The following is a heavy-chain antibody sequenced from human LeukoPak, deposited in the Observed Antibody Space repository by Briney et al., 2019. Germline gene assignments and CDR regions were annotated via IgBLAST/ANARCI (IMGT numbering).Heavy chain of an antibody. V-gene: IGHV3-7*03. CDR1: GFNFCNYW. CDR3: AREVVVVDRYFEH. J-gene: IGHJ1*01. Sequence: PGGSLRLSCVVSGFNFCNYWMNWVRQAPGKGLEWVANIKHDGSEKYYVDSVKGRFSISRDNAKKSLYLQMNSLRAEDTSVYYCAREVVVVDRYFEHWGQGTLVTVSS. CDR2: IKHDGSEK. D-gene: IGHD2-15*01.